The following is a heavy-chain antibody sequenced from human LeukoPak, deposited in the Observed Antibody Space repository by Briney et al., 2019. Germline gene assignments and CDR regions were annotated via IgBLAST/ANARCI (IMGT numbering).Heavy chain of an antibody. D-gene: IGHD6-13*01. CDR3: ASSKLGGIAAVL. J-gene: IGHJ4*02. CDR2: IESGGST. Sequence: GGSLRLSCAASGFTVSSNYKSWVRRATGKGLEWVSVIESGGSTYSADSVKGRFTISRDNSKNTLYLQMNSLRAEDTAVYYCASSKLGGIAAVLGGQGTLVTVSS. V-gene: IGHV3-66*02. CDR1: GFTVSSNY.